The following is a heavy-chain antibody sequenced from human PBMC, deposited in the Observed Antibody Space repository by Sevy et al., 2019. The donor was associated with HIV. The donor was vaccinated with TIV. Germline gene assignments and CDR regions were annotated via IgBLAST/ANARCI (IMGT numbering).Heavy chain of an antibody. CDR3: AGGATYYDILTGYYYAFDI. D-gene: IGHD3-9*01. Sequence: ASVKVSCKASGYTFTSYGISWVRQAPGQGLEWMGWISAYNGNTNYAQKLQGRVTMTTDTSTSTAYMELRSLRSDDTAVYYWAGGATYYDILTGYYYAFDIWGQGTMVTVSS. V-gene: IGHV1-18*01. CDR1: GYTFTSYG. CDR2: ISAYNGNT. J-gene: IGHJ3*02.